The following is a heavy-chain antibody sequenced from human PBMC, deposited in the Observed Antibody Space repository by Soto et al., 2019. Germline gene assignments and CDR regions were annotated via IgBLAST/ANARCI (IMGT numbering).Heavy chain of an antibody. Sequence: QITLKESGPPLVKPTQTLTLTCTFSGFSLSTSGVGVGWIRQPPGKALEWLALIYWDDDKRYSPSLKSRLTITKDTSKIQVVLTMTNMDPVDTATYYCAHRPSYCSGGSCYSGFDYWGQGTLVTVSS. CDR1: GFSLSTSGVG. CDR3: AHRPSYCSGGSCYSGFDY. CDR2: IYWDDDK. V-gene: IGHV2-5*02. J-gene: IGHJ4*02. D-gene: IGHD2-15*01.